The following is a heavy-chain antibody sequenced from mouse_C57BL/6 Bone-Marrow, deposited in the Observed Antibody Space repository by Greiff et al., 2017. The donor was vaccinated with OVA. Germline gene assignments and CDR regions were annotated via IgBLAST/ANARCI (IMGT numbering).Heavy chain of an antibody. CDR1: GYTFTDYN. V-gene: IGHV1-18*01. CDR2: INPNNGGT. CDR3: VIHFERWYFDV. Sequence: EVKLMESGPELVKPGASVKIPCKASGYTFTDYNMDWVKQSHGKSLEWIGDINPNNGGTIYNQKFKGKATLTVDKSSSTAYMELRSLTSEDTAVYYCVIHFERWYFDVWGTGTTVTVSS. J-gene: IGHJ1*03.